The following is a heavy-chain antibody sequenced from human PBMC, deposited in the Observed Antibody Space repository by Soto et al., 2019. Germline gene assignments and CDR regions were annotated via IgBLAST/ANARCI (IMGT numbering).Heavy chain of an antibody. D-gene: IGHD6-6*01. J-gene: IGHJ5*02. V-gene: IGHV4-34*01. CDR3: ALKSSIAARWGWFDP. CDR1: GGSFSCYY. CDR2: INHSGST. Sequence: PSETLSLTCAVYGGSFSCYYWSWIRQPPGKGLEWIGEINHSGSTNYNPSLKSRVTISVDTSKNQFSLKLSSVTAADTAVYYCALKSSIAARWGWFDPWGQGTLVTVSS.